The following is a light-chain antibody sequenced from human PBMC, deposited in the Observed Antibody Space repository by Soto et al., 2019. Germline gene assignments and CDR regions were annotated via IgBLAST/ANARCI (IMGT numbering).Light chain of an antibody. V-gene: IGKV1-9*01. Sequence: DIQLTQSPSFLSPSKGDSVTITCRASQDISTFLAWYLVKPGKAPKLLIYHASTLANGVPSRFSATVSGTEFSLTITSLQPEHFTTYYCQQLFDSPITFGQGTRLEIK. CDR3: QQLFDSPIT. J-gene: IGKJ5*01. CDR2: HAS. CDR1: QDISTF.